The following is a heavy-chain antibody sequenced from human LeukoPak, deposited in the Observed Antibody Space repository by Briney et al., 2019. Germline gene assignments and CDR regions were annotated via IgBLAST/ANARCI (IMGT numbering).Heavy chain of an antibody. CDR3: AKGGGLWFGESPYGMDV. J-gene: IGHJ6*02. D-gene: IGHD3-10*01. CDR2: ISGSGGST. Sequence: GGSLRLSCAASGFTFSSYAMSWVRQAPGKGLEWVSAISGSGGSTYYADSVKGRFTISRDNSKNTLYLQMNSLRAEDAAVYYCAKGGGLWFGESPYGMDVWGQGTTVTVSS. CDR1: GFTFSSYA. V-gene: IGHV3-23*01.